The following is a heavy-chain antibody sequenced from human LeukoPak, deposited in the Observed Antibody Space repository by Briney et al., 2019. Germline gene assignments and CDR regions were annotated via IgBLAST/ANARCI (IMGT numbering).Heavy chain of an antibody. CDR3: ARDPGDYVGNDAFDI. V-gene: IGHV3-33*01. J-gene: IGHJ3*02. CDR2: IWYDGSNK. CDR1: GFTFSSYG. D-gene: IGHD4-17*01. Sequence: GGSLRLSCAASGFTFSSYGMHWVRQAPGKGLEWVSVIWYDGSNKYYADSVKGRFTVSRDNSKNTVYLQMNSLRAEDTAVYYCARDPGDYVGNDAFDIWGQGTMVTVSS.